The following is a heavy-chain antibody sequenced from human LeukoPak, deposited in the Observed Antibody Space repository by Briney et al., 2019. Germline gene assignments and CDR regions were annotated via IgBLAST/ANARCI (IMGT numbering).Heavy chain of an antibody. CDR1: GFTFSSYW. J-gene: IGHJ2*01. D-gene: IGHD2-2*01. CDR3: AKVDCGSPGCRRFDF. Sequence: GGSLRLSCAASGFTFSSYWMSWVRQAPGKGLEWVSSISASDVSTYYADSVKGRFTISRDNSKNTLYLQMNSLRAEDTAVYFCAKVDCGSPGCRRFDFWGRGTLVTVSS. V-gene: IGHV3-23*01. CDR2: ISASDVST.